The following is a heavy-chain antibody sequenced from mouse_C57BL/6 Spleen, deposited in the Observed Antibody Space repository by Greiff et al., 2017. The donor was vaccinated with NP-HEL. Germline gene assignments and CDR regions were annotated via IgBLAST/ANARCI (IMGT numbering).Heavy chain of an antibody. Sequence: QVQLQQPGAELVRPGTSVKLSCKASGYTFTSYWMHWVKQRPGQGLEWIGVIDPSDSYTNYNQKFKGKATLTVDTSSSTAYIQLSSLTSEDSAVYYCARNPGYGSSYGFAYWGQGTLVTVSA. CDR1: GYTFTSYW. CDR2: IDPSDSYT. CDR3: ARNPGYGSSYGFAY. D-gene: IGHD1-1*01. V-gene: IGHV1-59*01. J-gene: IGHJ3*01.